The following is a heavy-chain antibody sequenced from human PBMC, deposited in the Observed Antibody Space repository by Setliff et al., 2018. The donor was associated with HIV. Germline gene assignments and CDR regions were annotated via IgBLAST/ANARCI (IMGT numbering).Heavy chain of an antibody. CDR3: ARLGDSGYDFRGYFDY. Sequence: PSETLSLTCTVSGGSVSDTSYYWGWIRQPPGKGLEWLANVYYSGGTYYNSSLNSRVTISVDTSRNQLSLKLTSVTAADTALYFCARLGDSGYDFRGYFDYWGQGKLVTVSS. CDR2: VYYSGGT. V-gene: IGHV4-39*01. CDR1: GGSVSDTSYY. J-gene: IGHJ4*02. D-gene: IGHD5-12*01.